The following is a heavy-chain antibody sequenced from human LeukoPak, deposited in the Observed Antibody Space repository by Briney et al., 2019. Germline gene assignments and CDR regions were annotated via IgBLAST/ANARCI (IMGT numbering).Heavy chain of an antibody. J-gene: IGHJ4*02. Sequence: GASVKVSCKASGGTFSSYAISWVRQAPGQGLEWMGGIIPIFGTANYAQKFQGRVTITADESTSTAYMELSSLRSEDTAVYYCAREPKPVRIAAAGPGFFDYWGQGTLVTVSS. CDR1: GGTFSSYA. CDR2: IIPIFGTA. CDR3: AREPKPVRIAAAGPGFFDY. V-gene: IGHV1-69*13. D-gene: IGHD6-13*01.